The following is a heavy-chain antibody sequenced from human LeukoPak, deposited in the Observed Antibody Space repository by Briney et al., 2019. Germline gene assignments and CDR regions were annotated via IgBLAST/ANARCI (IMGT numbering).Heavy chain of an antibody. Sequence: SETLSLTCTVSGGSISSYYWSWIRQPAGKGLEWIGRIYNTRSTNHNPSLKTRVTMSLDTSKNQFSLKLTSVTAAGTAVYYCAREPLWSGYSYYYYYMDVWGKGTTVTVSS. CDR1: GGSISSYY. CDR3: AREPLWSGYSYYYYYMDV. V-gene: IGHV4-4*07. CDR2: IYNTRST. D-gene: IGHD3-3*01. J-gene: IGHJ6*03.